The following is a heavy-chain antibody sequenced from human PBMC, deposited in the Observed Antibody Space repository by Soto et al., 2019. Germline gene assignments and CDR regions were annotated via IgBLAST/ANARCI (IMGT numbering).Heavy chain of an antibody. CDR1: GGTFSSYA. D-gene: IGHD6-19*01. CDR2: IWYDGSNK. Sequence: SCKASGGTFSSYAISWVRQAPGKGLEWVAVIWYDGSNKYYAESVKGRFTISRDNSKNTLYLQMNSLRAEDTAVYYCARDSHVGSGWQLTADYWGQGTLVTVSS. J-gene: IGHJ4*02. CDR3: ARDSHVGSGWQLTADY. V-gene: IGHV3-33*01.